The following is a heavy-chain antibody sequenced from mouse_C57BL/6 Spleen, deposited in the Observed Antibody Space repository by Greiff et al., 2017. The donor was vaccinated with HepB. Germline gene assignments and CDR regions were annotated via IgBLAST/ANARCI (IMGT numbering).Heavy chain of an antibody. CDR1: GFNIQDYY. V-gene: IGHV14-2*01. CDR3: AGIYYDYDGPHYYAMDY. J-gene: IGHJ4*01. CDR2: IDPEDGET. D-gene: IGHD2-4*01. Sequence: EVQLQQSGAELVKPGASVKLSCTASGFNIQDYYMHWVKQRTEQGLEWIGRIDPEDGETKYAPKFQGKATITADTSSNTAYLQLSSLTSEDTAVYYCAGIYYDYDGPHYYAMDYWGQGTSVTVSS.